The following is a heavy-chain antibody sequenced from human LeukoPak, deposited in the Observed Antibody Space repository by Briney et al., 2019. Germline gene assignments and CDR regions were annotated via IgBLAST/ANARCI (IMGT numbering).Heavy chain of an antibody. Sequence: ASVKVSCKVSGYTLTELSMHWVRQAPGKGLEWMGGFDPEDGETIYAQKFQGRVTMTEDTSTDTAYMELSSLRSEDTAVYYCARLGRSSGDVYNYGFDYWGQGTLVTVSS. CDR2: FDPEDGET. CDR3: ARLGRSSGDVYNYGFDY. CDR1: GYTLTELS. D-gene: IGHD5-24*01. V-gene: IGHV1-24*01. J-gene: IGHJ4*02.